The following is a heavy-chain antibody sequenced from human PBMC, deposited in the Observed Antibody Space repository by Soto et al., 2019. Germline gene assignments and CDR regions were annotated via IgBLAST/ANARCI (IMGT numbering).Heavy chain of an antibody. V-gene: IGHV1-18*01. J-gene: IGHJ4*02. Sequence: QIQMVQSGAEVKQPGASVKISCKTSGYTFSSYSINWVRHAPEQGLEWMAWISTTSGNTHYAERVQGSVTVTLDKSASTAFMEMWGLTSDDTAVYFCARDNGYYDFWGQGPMVTVSS. D-gene: IGHD2-8*01. CDR3: ARDNGYYDF. CDR2: ISTTSGNT. CDR1: GYTFSSYS.